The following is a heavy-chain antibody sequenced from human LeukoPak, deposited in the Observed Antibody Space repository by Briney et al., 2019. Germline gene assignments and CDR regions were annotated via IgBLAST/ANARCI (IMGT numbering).Heavy chain of an antibody. CDR1: GYSISSSYY. D-gene: IGHD2-21*02. V-gene: IGHV4-61*01. CDR2: IYYSGST. J-gene: IGHJ3*02. CDR3: AREPGAYCGGDCYDADAFDI. Sequence: SETLSLTCAVSGYSISSSYYWSWIRPPPGKGLEWIGYIYYSGSTNYNPSLKSRVTISVDTSKNQFSLKLSSVTAADTAVYYCAREPGAYCGGDCYDADAFDIWGQGTMVTVSS.